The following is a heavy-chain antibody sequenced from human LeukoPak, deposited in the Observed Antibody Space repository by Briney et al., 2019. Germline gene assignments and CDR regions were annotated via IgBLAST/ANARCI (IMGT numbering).Heavy chain of an antibody. CDR1: GYTFTSYY. J-gene: IGHJ6*03. D-gene: IGHD3-10*01. CDR2: INPSGGST. CDR3: AIRFEPTDPRSYYYYYYMDV. V-gene: IGHV1-46*01. Sequence: ASVKVSCKASGYTFTSYYMHWVRQAPGQGLEWMGIINPSGGSTSYAQKFQGRVTMTRDMSTSTVYMELSSLRSEDTAVYHCAIRFEPTDPRSYYYYYYMDVWGKGTTVTVSS.